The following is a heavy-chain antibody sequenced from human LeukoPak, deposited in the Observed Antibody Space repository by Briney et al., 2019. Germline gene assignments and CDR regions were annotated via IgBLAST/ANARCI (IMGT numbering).Heavy chain of an antibody. J-gene: IGHJ4*02. CDR1: GGTFSSYA. CDR3: ARGLLRNAAAARRVY. D-gene: IGHD6-13*01. CDR2: IIPIFGTA. V-gene: IGHV1-69*13. Sequence: ASVKVSCKASGGTFSSYAISWVRQAPGQGLEWMGGIIPIFGTANYAQKFQGRVTITADESTSTAYMELSSLRSEDTAVYYCARGLLRNAAAARRVYWGQGTLVTVSS.